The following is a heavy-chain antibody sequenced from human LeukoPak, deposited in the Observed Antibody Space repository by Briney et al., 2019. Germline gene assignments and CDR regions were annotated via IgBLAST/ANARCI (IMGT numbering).Heavy chain of an antibody. V-gene: IGHV4-31*03. CDR3: ATDKISINAFDM. CDR1: GGSISSGGYY. J-gene: IGHJ3*02. CDR2: IYYSGST. D-gene: IGHD3-10*01. Sequence: SSETLSLTCTVSGGSISSGGYYWSWIRQHPGKGLEWIGYIYYSGSTYYNPSLKSRVTISVDTSKNQFSLKLSSVTAADTAVYYCATDKISINAFDMWGQGTLVTVSS.